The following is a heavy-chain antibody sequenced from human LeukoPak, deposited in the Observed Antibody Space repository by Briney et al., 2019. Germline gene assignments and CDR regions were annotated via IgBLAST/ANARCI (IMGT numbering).Heavy chain of an antibody. CDR2: ISSNGGNT. V-gene: IGHV3-64D*06. CDR3: VKGWQFNWNLFDY. J-gene: IGHJ4*02. CDR1: GFTFSSYA. Sequence: GGSLRLSCSASGFTFSSYAMHWVRQAPGKGLEYVSAISSNGGNTYYADSVKGRFTIPRDNSKNTLYLQMSSLRAEDTALYYCVKGWQFNWNLFDYWGQGTLVTVSS. D-gene: IGHD1-20*01.